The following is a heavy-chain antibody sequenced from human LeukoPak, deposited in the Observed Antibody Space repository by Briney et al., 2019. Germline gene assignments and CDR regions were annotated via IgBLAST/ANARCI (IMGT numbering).Heavy chain of an antibody. Sequence: GGSLGLSCAASGFTFDDYGMSWVRQAPGKGLEWVSGINWNGGSTGYADSVKGRFTISRDNAKNSLYLQMNSLRAEDTAVYYCASYEIAAAGTGFDHWGQGTLVTVSS. CDR1: GFTFDDYG. CDR2: INWNGGST. CDR3: ASYEIAAAGTGFDH. J-gene: IGHJ4*02. D-gene: IGHD6-13*01. V-gene: IGHV3-20*04.